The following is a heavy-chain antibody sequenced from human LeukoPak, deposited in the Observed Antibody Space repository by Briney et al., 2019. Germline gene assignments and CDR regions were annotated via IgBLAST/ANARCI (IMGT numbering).Heavy chain of an antibody. CDR2: ISYDGSNK. CDR3: ASLRTTHSLIDN. D-gene: IGHD4-17*01. V-gene: IGHV3-30-3*01. Sequence: PGRSLRLSCAASGFTFSSYAMHWVRQAPGKGLEWVAVISYDGSNKYYADSVKGRFTISRDNSKNTLYLQMNSLRAEDTAVYYCASLRTTHSLIDNWGQGTLVTVSS. CDR1: GFTFSSYA. J-gene: IGHJ4*02.